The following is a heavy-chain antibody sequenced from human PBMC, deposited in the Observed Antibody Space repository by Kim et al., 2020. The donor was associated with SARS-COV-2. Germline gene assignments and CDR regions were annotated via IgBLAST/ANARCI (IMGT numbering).Heavy chain of an antibody. Sequence: GGSLRLSCVASGFKFDDYGMSWVRQVPGKGPGWVSSLNWSGGVRGYADSEKGRFTMSRDNANNSLYLHMDNLRVEDTAFYYCVRGPHRDIVAVFSSSPFDFWGQGTLVTVSS. D-gene: IGHD2-15*01. V-gene: IGHV3-20*04. CDR1: GFKFDDYG. CDR2: LNWSGGVR. J-gene: IGHJ4*02. CDR3: VRGPHRDIVAVFSSSPFDF.